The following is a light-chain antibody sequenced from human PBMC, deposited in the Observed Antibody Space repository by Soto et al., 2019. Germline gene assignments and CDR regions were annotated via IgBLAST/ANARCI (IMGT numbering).Light chain of an antibody. Sequence: QSALTQPASVSGYPGQSITISWTGTSSDVGGYDYVSWYQQHPGKAPQLMIFDVSHRPSGVSHRFSGSKSGNTASLTISGLQAEDEADYYCSSYSSRATLVVFGGGTKLTVL. CDR3: SSYSSRATLVV. J-gene: IGLJ2*01. V-gene: IGLV2-14*01. CDR1: SSDVGGYDY. CDR2: DVS.